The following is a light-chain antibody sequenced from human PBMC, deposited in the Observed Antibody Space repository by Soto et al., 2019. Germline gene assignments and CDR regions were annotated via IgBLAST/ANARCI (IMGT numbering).Light chain of an antibody. CDR3: QSYNTARPT. J-gene: IGKJ5*01. CDR1: QAISNS. CDR2: GAS. Sequence: DIQMTQSPSSLSASMGDRVAVTCRASQAISNSLAWYQQKPGKPPQLLIYGASTLQSGVPSRFSGSGSGTDFTLTISGLQPEDLATYYCQSYNTARPTFGQGTRLEIK. V-gene: IGKV1-27*01.